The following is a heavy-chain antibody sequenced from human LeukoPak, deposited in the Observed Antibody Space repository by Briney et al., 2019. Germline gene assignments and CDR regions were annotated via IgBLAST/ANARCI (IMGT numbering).Heavy chain of an antibody. J-gene: IGHJ6*02. CDR2: IYYSGST. Sequence: PSETLSLTCTASGGSISSYYWSWIRQPPGKGLEWIGYIYYSGSTNYNPSLKGRVTISVDTSKNQFSLKLSSVTAADTAVYYCARGSWGFGELYYGMDVWGQGTTVTVSS. CDR3: ARGSWGFGELYYGMDV. V-gene: IGHV4-59*01. CDR1: GGSISSYY. D-gene: IGHD3-10*01.